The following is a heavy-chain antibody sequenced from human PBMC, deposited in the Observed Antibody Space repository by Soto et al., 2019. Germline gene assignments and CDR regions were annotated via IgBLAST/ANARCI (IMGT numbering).Heavy chain of an antibody. V-gene: IGHV3-23*01. D-gene: IGHD3-3*01. J-gene: IGHJ4*02. Sequence: EVQLLESGGGSVQPGGSLRLSCAASGFTFSSYAMSWIRQPPGKGLEWVSSISGTGYNTYYAGSVRGLFTISRDKSKNILTVQMNSRRAEDTAVYYCARVPSPGVDSDWPPHFALWGRGNLVTVSS. CDR1: GFTFSSYA. CDR3: ARVPSPGVDSDWPPHFAL. CDR2: ISGTGYNT.